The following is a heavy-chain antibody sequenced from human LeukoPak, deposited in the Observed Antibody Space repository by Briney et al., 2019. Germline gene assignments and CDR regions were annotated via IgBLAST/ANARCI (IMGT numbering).Heavy chain of an antibody. CDR2: INPDSGGT. CDR3: ARKHSSVAVSAATD. J-gene: IGHJ4*02. Sequence: ASVKVSCKASGYTFTGYYMHWVRQAPGQGLEWMGWINPDSGGTKYAQKFQGRATMTRDTSISTAYMELSRLRSDDTAIYYCARKHSSVAVSAATDWGQGTLVTVSS. CDR1: GYTFTGYY. V-gene: IGHV1-2*02. D-gene: IGHD2-15*01.